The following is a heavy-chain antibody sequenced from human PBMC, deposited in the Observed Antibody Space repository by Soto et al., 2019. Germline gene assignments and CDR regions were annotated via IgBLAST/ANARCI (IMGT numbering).Heavy chain of an antibody. CDR2: IYYSGST. J-gene: IGHJ4*02. CDR3: ARAQGSGFLVS. Sequence: QVQLQESGPGLVKPSQTLSLTCTVSGGSISSGDYYWSWIRQPPGKGLEWIGYIYYSGSTYYNPSLQSRVTTSVDTSRNQFSRKLSSVTAADTAVYYCARAQGSGFLVSWGQGTLVTVSS. V-gene: IGHV4-30-4*01. D-gene: IGHD3-10*01. CDR1: GGSISSGDYY.